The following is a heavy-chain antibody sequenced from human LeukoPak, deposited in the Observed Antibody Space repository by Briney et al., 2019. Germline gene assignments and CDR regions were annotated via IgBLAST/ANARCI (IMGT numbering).Heavy chain of an antibody. V-gene: IGHV1-2*06. D-gene: IGHD6-13*01. CDR3: ARGVRVFEFDP. J-gene: IGHJ5*02. CDR2: INPNSGDT. Sequence: ASVKVSCKASGYTFTGYHMHWVRQAPGQGLEWMGRINPNSGDTNYAQKFQGRVTMTGDTSISTAYMELSRLRSDDTAVYYCARGVRVFEFDPWGQGTLVTVSS. CDR1: GYTFTGYH.